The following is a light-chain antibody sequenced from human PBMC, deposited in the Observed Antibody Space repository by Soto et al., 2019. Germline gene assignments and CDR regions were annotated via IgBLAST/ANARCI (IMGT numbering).Light chain of an antibody. J-gene: IGKJ3*01. CDR1: QSINNW. Sequence: DIQMTQSPSTLSASVGDRVTITCRASQSINNWLAWYQQKPGKAPKLLIYKASTLESGVPSRFSGSGSGTEFTLTISSLQXDDFATYHCQQYNSYSQGFTFGPGTKVDIK. CDR2: KAS. CDR3: QQYNSYSQGFT. V-gene: IGKV1-5*03.